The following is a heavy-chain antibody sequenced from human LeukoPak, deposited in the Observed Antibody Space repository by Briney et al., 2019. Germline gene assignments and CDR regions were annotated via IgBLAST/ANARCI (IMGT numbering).Heavy chain of an antibody. J-gene: IGHJ3*02. V-gene: IGHV1-18*01. CDR2: ISAYNGNT. Sequence: ASVRVSCKASGYTFTSYGISWVRQAPGQGLEWMGWISAYNGNTNYAQKLQGRVTMTTDTSTSTAYMELRSLRSDDTAVYYCARDRRWLHPNDAFDIWGQGTMVTVSS. CDR3: ARDRRWLHPNDAFDI. CDR1: GYTFTSYG. D-gene: IGHD5-24*01.